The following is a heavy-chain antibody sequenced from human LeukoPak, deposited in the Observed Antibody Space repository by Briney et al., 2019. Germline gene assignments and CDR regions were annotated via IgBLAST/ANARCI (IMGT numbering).Heavy chain of an antibody. CDR2: ISSSSSYI. CDR3: ARAGIVGAFFDY. Sequence: GRSLRLSCAASGFTFSSYAMHWVRQAPGKGLEWVSSISSSSSYIYYADSVKGRFTISRDNAKNSLYLQMNSLRAEDTAVYYCARAGIVGAFFDYWGQGTLVTVSS. J-gene: IGHJ4*02. CDR1: GFTFSSYA. D-gene: IGHD1-26*01. V-gene: IGHV3-21*01.